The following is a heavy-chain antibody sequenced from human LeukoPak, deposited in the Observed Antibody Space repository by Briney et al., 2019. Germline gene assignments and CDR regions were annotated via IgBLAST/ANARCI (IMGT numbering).Heavy chain of an antibody. V-gene: IGHV5-51*01. J-gene: IGHJ4*02. CDR2: VYPGDSDSDT. Sequence: ESLEISCQGSGYSFTSYWIGWVRQMPGKGLAWMGGVYPGDSDSDTKYSPSLQGQVTISADKSISTAYLQWSSLKASDTAIYYCARRDYYGSGSYWGAFDYWGQGTLVTVSS. CDR3: ARRDYYGSGSYWGAFDY. CDR1: GYSFTSYW. D-gene: IGHD3-10*01.